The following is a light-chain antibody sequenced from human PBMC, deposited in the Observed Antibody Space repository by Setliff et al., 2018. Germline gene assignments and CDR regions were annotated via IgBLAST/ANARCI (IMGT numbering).Light chain of an antibody. V-gene: IGLV2-23*02. Sequence: QSVLTQPASVSGSPGQSITISCTGTSSDVGSYNLVSWYQQHPDRAPKLILFEVTKRPSGISGRFSGSKSGNTASLTISGLQAEDEAHYFCCSYAGSNNPYIFGPGTKVTVL. CDR1: SSDVGSYNL. CDR3: CSYAGSNNPYI. CDR2: EVT. J-gene: IGLJ1*01.